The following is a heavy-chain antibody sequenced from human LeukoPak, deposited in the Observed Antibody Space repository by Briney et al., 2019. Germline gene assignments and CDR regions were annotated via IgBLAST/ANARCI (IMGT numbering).Heavy chain of an antibody. CDR2: ISAYSGNT. CDR3: ARPAMVRGVTTYYFDY. Sequence: ASVKVSCKASGYTFTSYGISWVRQAPGQGLEWMGWISAYSGNTNYAQKLQGRVTMTTDTSTSTAYMELRSLRSDDTAVYYCARPAMVRGVTTYYFDYWGQGTLVTVSS. CDR1: GYTFTSYG. D-gene: IGHD3-10*01. J-gene: IGHJ4*02. V-gene: IGHV1-18*01.